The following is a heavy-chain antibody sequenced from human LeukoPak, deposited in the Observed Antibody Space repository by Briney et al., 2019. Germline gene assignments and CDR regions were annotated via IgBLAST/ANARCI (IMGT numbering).Heavy chain of an antibody. Sequence: GGSLRLSCAASGFTFSEYYMSWIRQAPGKGLEWVSYISSSNNFRNYADSVKGRFTISRDNAKNTLYLQMNSLRAEDTAVYYCARAGYYYDSSGYYCWGQGTLVTVSS. D-gene: IGHD3-22*01. CDR1: GFTFSEYY. V-gene: IGHV3-11*05. CDR2: ISSSNNFR. CDR3: ARAGYYYDSSGYYC. J-gene: IGHJ4*02.